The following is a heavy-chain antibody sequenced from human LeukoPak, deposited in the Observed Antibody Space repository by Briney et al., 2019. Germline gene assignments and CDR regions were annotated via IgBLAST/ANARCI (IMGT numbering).Heavy chain of an antibody. V-gene: IGHV3-30*18. D-gene: IGHD6-13*01. CDR3: AKDLRAWPAGY. CDR2: ISYDGSNK. Sequence: GGSLRLSCAASGFTFSSYGMHWVRQAPGKGLEWVAVISYDGSNKYYADSVKGRFTISRDNSKNTLYLQMNSLRAEDTAVYYCAKDLRAWPAGYWGQGTLVTVSS. CDR1: GFTFSSYG. J-gene: IGHJ4*02.